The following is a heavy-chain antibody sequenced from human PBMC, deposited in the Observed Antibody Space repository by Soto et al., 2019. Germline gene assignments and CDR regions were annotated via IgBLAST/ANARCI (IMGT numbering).Heavy chain of an antibody. CDR3: ARANSGDDDEFDY. CDR2: INPRSGGS. V-gene: IGHV1-2*02. Sequence: QVHLVQSGAEVKKPGASVKVSCRASGYTFSGYYIHWVRQAPGQGLEWMGWINPRSGGSDYAQRFQGRVTMTRDASLTTAYMELSSLGSDDTAVYYCARANSGDDDEFDYWGQGTLVTVSS. D-gene: IGHD5-12*01. CDR1: GYTFSGYY. J-gene: IGHJ4*02.